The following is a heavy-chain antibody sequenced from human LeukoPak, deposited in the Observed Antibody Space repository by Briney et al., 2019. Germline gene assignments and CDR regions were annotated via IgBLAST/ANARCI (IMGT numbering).Heavy chain of an antibody. CDR3: ARASGSWYYFDY. Sequence: PGGSLRLSCAASGFTFSSYWMHWVRQAPGRGLVWVSRINSDGSSTSYADSVKGRFTISRDNAKNTLYLQMNSLRAEDTAVYYCARASGSWYYFDYWGQGTLVTVSS. V-gene: IGHV3-74*01. CDR2: INSDGSST. CDR1: GFTFSSYW. J-gene: IGHJ4*02. D-gene: IGHD6-13*01.